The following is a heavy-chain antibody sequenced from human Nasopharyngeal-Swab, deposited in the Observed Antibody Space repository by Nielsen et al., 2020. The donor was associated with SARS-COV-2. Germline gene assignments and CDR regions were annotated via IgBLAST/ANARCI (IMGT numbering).Heavy chain of an antibody. J-gene: IGHJ5*02. CDR2: SIPIFGTA. Sequence: WVRQAPGRGLEGLGGSIPIFGTANYAQKLQGRVTITADESTSTAYMELSSLRSEDTAVYYCARGPTYYYGSGSRNWFDPWGQGTLVTISS. CDR3: ARGPTYYYGSGSRNWFDP. D-gene: IGHD3-10*01. V-gene: IGHV1-69*01.